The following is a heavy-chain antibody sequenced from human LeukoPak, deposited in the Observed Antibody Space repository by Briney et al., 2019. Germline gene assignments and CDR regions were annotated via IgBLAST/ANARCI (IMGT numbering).Heavy chain of an antibody. CDR3: ASLTGGWYNGPHWGGSFDY. V-gene: IGHV3-30*03. J-gene: IGHJ4*02. D-gene: IGHD6-19*01. Sequence: PGGSLRLSCAASGFTFSSYGMHWVRQAPGKGLEWVAVISYDGSNKYYADSVKGRFTISRDNSKNTLYLQMNSLRAEDTAVYYCASLTGGWYNGPHWGGSFDYWGQGTLVTVSS. CDR2: ISYDGSNK. CDR1: GFTFSSYG.